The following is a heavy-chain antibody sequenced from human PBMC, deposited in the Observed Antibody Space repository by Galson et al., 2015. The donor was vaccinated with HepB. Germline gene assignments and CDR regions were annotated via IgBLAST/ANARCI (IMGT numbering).Heavy chain of an antibody. CDR3: AKAVNTVTRVAFDD. Sequence: SLRLSCAASGFTFNNHAMGWVRQAPGKRLEWVSAIISTGGSTYYGDTVKGRFTVSRDNSKNTLYLQMSGLRVEDTAIYYCAKAVNTVTRVAFDDWGQGTLVIVSP. CDR1: GFTFNNHA. J-gene: IGHJ4*02. D-gene: IGHD4-17*01. CDR2: IISTGGST. V-gene: IGHV3-23*01.